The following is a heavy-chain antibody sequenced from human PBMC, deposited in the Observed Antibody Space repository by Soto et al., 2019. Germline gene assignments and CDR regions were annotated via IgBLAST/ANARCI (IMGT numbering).Heavy chain of an antibody. CDR3: ARALAYYYGSGSYQNIIHFDY. CDR1: GGSISSGDYY. V-gene: IGHV4-30-4*01. D-gene: IGHD3-10*01. Sequence: SETLSLTCTVSGGSISSGDYYWSWIRQPPGKGLEWIGHIYYSGSTYYNPSLKSRVTISVDTSKNQFSLKLSSVTAADTAVYYCARALAYYYGSGSYQNIIHFDYWGLGTLVTVSS. J-gene: IGHJ4*02. CDR2: IYYSGST.